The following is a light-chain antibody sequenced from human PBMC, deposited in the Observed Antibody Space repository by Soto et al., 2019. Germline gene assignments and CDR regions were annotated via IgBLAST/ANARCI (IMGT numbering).Light chain of an antibody. V-gene: IGLV1-36*01. Sequence: QSVLTQSPSVSGAPRQSVNISCSGNNSNIGSNAVNWYQQLPGKAPKLLISYDNLLSSGVSDRFSGSKSGTSASLAISGLQSEDEGDYFCSSYVGSNNYVFGTGTKLTVL. CDR2: YDN. CDR1: NSNIGSNA. J-gene: IGLJ1*01. CDR3: SSYVGSNNYV.